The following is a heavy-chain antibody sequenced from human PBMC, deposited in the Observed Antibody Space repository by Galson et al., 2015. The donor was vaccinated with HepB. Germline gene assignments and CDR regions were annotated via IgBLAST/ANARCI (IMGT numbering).Heavy chain of an antibody. J-gene: IGHJ4*02. CDR1: GYTFTDYY. D-gene: IGHD3-10*01. V-gene: IGHV1-46*01. CDR2: INPSGDST. Sequence: SVKVSCKASGYTFTDYYMHWVRQAPGQGLEWMGIINPSGDSTDYAQRFQGRVTMTRDASTSTVYMELSSLRSEDTTVYYCSRDRYYGSGSYSGLNYWGQGTLVTVSS. CDR3: SRDRYYGSGSYSGLNY.